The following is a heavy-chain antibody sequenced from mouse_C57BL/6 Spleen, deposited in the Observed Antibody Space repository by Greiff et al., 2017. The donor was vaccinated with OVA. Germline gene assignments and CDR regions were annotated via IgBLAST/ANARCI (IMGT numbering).Heavy chain of an antibody. CDR1: GFTFSDYG. CDR3: ARGYYGSRTYAMDY. D-gene: IGHD1-1*01. J-gene: IGHJ4*01. V-gene: IGHV5-17*01. Sequence: EVQGVESGGGLVKPGGSLKLSCAASGFTFSDYGMHWVRQAPEKGLEWVAYISSGSSTIYYADTVKGRFTISRDNAKNTLFLQMTSLRSEDTAMYYCARGYYGSRTYAMDYWGQGTSVTVSS. CDR2: ISSGSSTI.